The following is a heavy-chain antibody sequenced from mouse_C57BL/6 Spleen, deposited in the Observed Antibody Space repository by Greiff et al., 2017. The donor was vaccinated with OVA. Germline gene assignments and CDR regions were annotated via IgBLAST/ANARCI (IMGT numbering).Heavy chain of an antibody. CDR1: GYTFTDYN. J-gene: IGHJ2*01. Sequence: EVQLQQSGPELVKPGASVKMSCKASGYTFTDYNMHWVKQSHGKSLEWIGYINPNNGGTSYNQKFKGKATLTVNKSSSTAYMELRSLTSEDSAVYYCARWKERWLLPFFDYWGQGTTLTVSS. V-gene: IGHV1-22*01. CDR2: INPNNGGT. CDR3: ARWKERWLLPFFDY. D-gene: IGHD2-3*01.